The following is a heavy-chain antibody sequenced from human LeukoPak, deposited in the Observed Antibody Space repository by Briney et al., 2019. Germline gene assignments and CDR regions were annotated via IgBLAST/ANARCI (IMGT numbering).Heavy chain of an antibody. D-gene: IGHD6-13*01. CDR3: AKEGYSSPNYYYYYMDV. CDR2: INPSGGST. J-gene: IGHJ6*03. Sequence: GASVKVSCKASGYTFTSYYMHWVRQAPGQGLEWMGIINPSGGSTNYAQNFQGRLTMTRDTSTSTVYMELSSLRSEDTAVYYCAKEGYSSPNYYYYYMDVWGKGTTVTVSS. V-gene: IGHV1-46*01. CDR1: GYTFTSYY.